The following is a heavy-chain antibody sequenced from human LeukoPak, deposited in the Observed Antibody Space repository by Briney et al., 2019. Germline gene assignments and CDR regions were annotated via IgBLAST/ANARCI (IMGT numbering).Heavy chain of an antibody. D-gene: IGHD3-10*01. Sequence: SVKVSCKASGGTFSSYAISWVRQAPGQGLEWMGGIIPIFGTANYAQKFQGRVTITADESTSTAYMELSSLRSEDTAVYYCAKGVDVWFGEYNWFDPWGQGTLVTVSS. CDR2: IIPIFGTA. CDR1: GGTFSSYA. CDR3: AKGVDVWFGEYNWFDP. V-gene: IGHV1-69*13. J-gene: IGHJ5*02.